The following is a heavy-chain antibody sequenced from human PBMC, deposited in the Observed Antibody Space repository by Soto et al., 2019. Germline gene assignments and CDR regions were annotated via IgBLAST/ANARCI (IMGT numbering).Heavy chain of an antibody. CDR3: ARSIWGKQGERL. CDR2: INSDGSST. V-gene: IGHV3-74*01. D-gene: IGHD3-16*01. Sequence: GGSLRLSCAASGFTFSSYWMYWVRQAPGKGLVWVSRINSDGSSTSYADSVKGRFTISRDNAKNTLYLQMDSLRVEDTAVYYCARSIWGKQGERLWGQGTLVTVSS. J-gene: IGHJ4*02. CDR1: GFTFSSYW.